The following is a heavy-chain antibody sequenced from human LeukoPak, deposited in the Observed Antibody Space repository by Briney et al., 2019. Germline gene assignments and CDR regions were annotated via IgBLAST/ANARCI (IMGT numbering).Heavy chain of an antibody. J-gene: IGHJ2*01. Sequence: SETLSLTCAVYGGSFSGYYWSWIRQPPGKGLEWIGEINHNGSTNYNPSLKSRVTISVDTSKNQFSLKLSSVTAADTAVYYCAGVYYVLRYFDLWGRGTLVTVSS. V-gene: IGHV4-34*01. D-gene: IGHD3-16*01. CDR3: AGVYYVLRYFDL. CDR1: GGSFSGYY. CDR2: INHNGST.